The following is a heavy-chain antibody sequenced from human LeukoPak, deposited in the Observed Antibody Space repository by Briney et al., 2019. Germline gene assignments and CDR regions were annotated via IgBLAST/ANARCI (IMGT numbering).Heavy chain of an antibody. CDR2: IYYSGST. CDR3: ARDSTVVTRVFDY. CDR1: GGSISSSSYY. J-gene: IGHJ4*02. D-gene: IGHD4-23*01. V-gene: IGHV4-39*01. Sequence: PSETLSLTCTVSGGSISSSSYYWGWIRQPPGTGLEWIGSIYYSGSTYYNPSLKSRVTISVDTSKNQFSLKLSSVTAADTAVYYCARDSTVVTRVFDYWGQGTLVTVSS.